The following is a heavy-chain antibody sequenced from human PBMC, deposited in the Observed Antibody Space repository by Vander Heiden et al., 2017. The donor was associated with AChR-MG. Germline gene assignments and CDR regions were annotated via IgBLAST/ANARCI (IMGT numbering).Heavy chain of an antibody. CDR2: IYTSGST. V-gene: IGHV4-4*07. D-gene: IGHD6-13*01. CDR3: ARDLTSTLQYSSSWRYNWFDP. CDR1: GGSISSYY. Sequence: QVQLQESGPGLVKPSETLSLTCTVSGGSISSYYWSWIRQPAGKGLEWIGRIYTSGSTNYNPSLKSRVTMSVDTSKNQFSLKLSSVTAADTAVYYCARDLTSTLQYSSSWRYNWFDPWGQGTLVTVSS. J-gene: IGHJ5*02.